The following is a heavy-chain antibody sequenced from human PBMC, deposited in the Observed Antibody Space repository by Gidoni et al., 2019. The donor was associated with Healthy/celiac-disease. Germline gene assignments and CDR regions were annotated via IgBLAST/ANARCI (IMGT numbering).Heavy chain of an antibody. CDR1: GFTLSSYA. J-gene: IGHJ4*02. CDR3: AKEEGYGGNSATPDY. CDR2: ISGSGGST. D-gene: IGHD4-17*01. V-gene: IGHV3-23*01. Sequence: EVQLLASGGGWVQLGGSLRLSCAASGFTLSSYAISWVLHAPGKGLEGVSAISGSGGSTYYADSVKGRFTISRDNSKNTLYLQMNSLRAEDTAVYYCAKEEGYGGNSATPDYWGQGTLVTVSS.